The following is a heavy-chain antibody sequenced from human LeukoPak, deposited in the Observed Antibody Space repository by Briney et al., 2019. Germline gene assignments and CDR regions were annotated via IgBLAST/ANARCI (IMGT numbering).Heavy chain of an antibody. CDR1: SGSINSSSYY. CDR2: VYYSGST. V-gene: IGHV4-39*01. D-gene: IGHD3-10*01. J-gene: IGHJ6*03. CDR3: AAIWVMVRGRQLYFYYYMDD. Sequence: PSEALSLTCTVSSGSINSSSYYWGWIRQPPGKGLEWIGSVYYSGSTNYNPSLKSRVTMSVDTSKNQFSLNVSSVTAADTAVYYCAAIWVMVRGRQLYFYYYMDDWGKGTTVTVS.